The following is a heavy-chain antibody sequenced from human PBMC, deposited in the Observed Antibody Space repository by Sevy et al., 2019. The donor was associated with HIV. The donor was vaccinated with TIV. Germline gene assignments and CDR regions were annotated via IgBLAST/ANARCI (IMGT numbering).Heavy chain of an antibody. V-gene: IGHV1-69*13. D-gene: IGHD2-2*01. CDR2: MIPIFGTA. CDR1: GGTFSSYA. Sequence: ASVKVSCKASGGTFSSYAISWVRQAPGQGLEWMGGMIPIFGTANYAQKFQGRVTITADESTSTAYMELSSLRSEDTAVYYCARAESGDIVVVPAVPRGWFDPWGQGTLVTVSS. J-gene: IGHJ5*02. CDR3: ARAESGDIVVVPAVPRGWFDP.